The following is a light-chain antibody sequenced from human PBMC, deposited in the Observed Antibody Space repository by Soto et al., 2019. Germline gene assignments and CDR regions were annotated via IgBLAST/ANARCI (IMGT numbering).Light chain of an antibody. Sequence: DIQLTQSPSFLSASVGDRVTITCRASQGISSYLAWYQHKPGIAHKFLIYAASTVQSGGPSRFSCSGSGTEFTRTISSLLPEDFATYYCQQFKSYPLPVGGGTKVEIK. CDR2: AAS. CDR3: QQFKSYPLP. J-gene: IGKJ4*01. CDR1: QGISSY. V-gene: IGKV1-9*01.